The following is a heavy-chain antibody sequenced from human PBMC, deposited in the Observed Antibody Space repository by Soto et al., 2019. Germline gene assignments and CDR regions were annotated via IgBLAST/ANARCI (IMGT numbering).Heavy chain of an antibody. CDR3: AIDVKVAVTTVYEADGFDV. J-gene: IGHJ3*01. CDR2: ISSTGASA. D-gene: IGHD1-1*01. CDR1: GFTFSNFA. Sequence: EVQMLQSGGGLIQPGGSLRLSCAASGFTFSNFAMSWVRKAPGKGLEWVASISSTGASAFYADSVRGRCTISRDYSKNMLLLLMHTLRGDDTAMYYCAIDVKVAVTTVYEADGFDVWGQGTVVTVS. V-gene: IGHV3-23*01.